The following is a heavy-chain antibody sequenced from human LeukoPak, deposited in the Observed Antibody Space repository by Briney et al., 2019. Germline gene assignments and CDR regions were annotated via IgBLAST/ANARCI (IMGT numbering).Heavy chain of an antibody. V-gene: IGHV3-7*01. J-gene: IGHJ4*02. Sequence: PGGSLRLSCVASGFTFTSYWMNWVRPAPGKGLEWVANIKQDGSEKNYVDSAKGRFTVSRDNAKNSLYLQMNSLRAEDTAIYYCVGGSGYWGQGTLVTVSS. D-gene: IGHD5-12*01. CDR1: GFTFTSYW. CDR2: IKQDGSEK. CDR3: VGGSGY.